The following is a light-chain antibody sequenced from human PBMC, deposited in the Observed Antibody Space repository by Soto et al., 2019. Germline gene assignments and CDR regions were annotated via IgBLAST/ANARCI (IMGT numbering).Light chain of an antibody. V-gene: IGKV3-15*01. J-gene: IGKJ4*01. Sequence: EIVMTQSPATLSVSPGERATLACRASQSVSSNLAWYQHKPGQAPRLLIYGASIRATGVPAKFSGSGSGTEFTLTISSLQSEDLAVYYCQQYQKWPLAFGGGTKAEIK. CDR2: GAS. CDR3: QQYQKWPLA. CDR1: QSVSSN.